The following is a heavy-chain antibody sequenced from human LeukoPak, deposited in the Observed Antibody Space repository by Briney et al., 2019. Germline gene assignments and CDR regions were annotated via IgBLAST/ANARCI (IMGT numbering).Heavy chain of an antibody. Sequence: GGSLRLSCASSGFTFSYYYMSWIRQPRAKGLEGVSYISSRGSTIYYEESVKGRFTISREKAKNSVYLQMNSLRAEETAVYYCARDGMPTVTSSYWFDPWGQGTLVTVSS. D-gene: IGHD4-11*01. CDR3: ARDGMPTVTSSYWFDP. J-gene: IGHJ5*02. CDR1: GFTFSYYY. V-gene: IGHV3-11*01. CDR2: ISSRGSTI.